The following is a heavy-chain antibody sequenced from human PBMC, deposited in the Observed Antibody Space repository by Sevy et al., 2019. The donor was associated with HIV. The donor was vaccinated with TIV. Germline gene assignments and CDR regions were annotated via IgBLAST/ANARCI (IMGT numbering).Heavy chain of an antibody. CDR1: GFTFSSYA. J-gene: IGHJ6*02. CDR2: ISYDGSNK. D-gene: IGHD2-15*01. CDR3: ARDGLVVAATYEGGYYYYGMDV. Sequence: GGSLRLSCAASGFTFSSYAMHWVRQAPGKGLEWVAVISYDGSNKYYAHSVKGRFTISRDNSKNTLYLQMNSLRAEDTAVYYCARDGLVVAATYEGGYYYYGMDVWGQGTTVTVSS. V-gene: IGHV3-30-3*01.